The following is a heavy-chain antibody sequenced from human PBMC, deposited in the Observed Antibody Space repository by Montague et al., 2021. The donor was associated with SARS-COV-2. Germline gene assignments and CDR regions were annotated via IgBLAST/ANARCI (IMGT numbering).Heavy chain of an antibody. CDR1: GGSVNSGSHH. V-gene: IGHV4-61*01. CDR3: ARELEIHDFLSGYYIGD. Sequence: SETLSLTCTVSGGSVNSGSHHWNWIRQPPGKGLEWIGYIYYSGSTSYNPSLKSRVTISLDTSKNQFSPNLTSVTAADTALYFCARELEIHDFLSGYYIGDWGQGALVTVSS. CDR2: IYYSGST. D-gene: IGHD3-3*01. J-gene: IGHJ4*02.